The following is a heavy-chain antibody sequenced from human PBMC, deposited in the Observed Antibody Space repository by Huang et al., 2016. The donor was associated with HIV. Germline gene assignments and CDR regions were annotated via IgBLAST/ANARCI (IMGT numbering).Heavy chain of an antibody. CDR3: TRGSAYFYAFDI. CDR2: SNSEWSIT. D-gene: IGHD3-22*01. J-gene: IGHJ3*02. V-gene: IGHV3-74*01. Sequence: EVQLVESGGGSVQPGGSLRLSCAASIFAISNYWLHWVRQSPGKGLVCVARSNSEWSITTYADSVKGRFTISRDNAKNTLSLQMNSLRAEDTAVYYCTRGSAYFYAFDIWGQGTMVTVSS. CDR1: IFAISNYW.